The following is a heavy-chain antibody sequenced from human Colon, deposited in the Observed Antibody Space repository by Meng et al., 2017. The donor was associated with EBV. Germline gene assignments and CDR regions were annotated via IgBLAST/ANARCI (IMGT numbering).Heavy chain of an antibody. Sequence: QVQLQESGPGLVEPSQTLSLTCTVSGGSMSSGKYYWSWIRQPPGKGLEWIGYIHHSGSAYYNPSLKSRVSISVDTSKNQFSLNLNSMTAADTAVYYCASFDHIPRRNYFDYWGQGTLVTVSS. CDR3: ASFDHIPRRNYFDY. J-gene: IGHJ4*02. CDR2: IHHSGSA. D-gene: IGHD2-21*01. V-gene: IGHV4-30-4*01. CDR1: GGSMSSGKYY.